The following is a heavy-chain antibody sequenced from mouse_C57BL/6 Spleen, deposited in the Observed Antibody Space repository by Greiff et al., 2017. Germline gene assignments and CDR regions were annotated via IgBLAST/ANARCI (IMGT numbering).Heavy chain of an antibody. J-gene: IGHJ1*03. CDR1: GFTFSSYA. CDR2: ISDGGSYT. CDR3: ARYLWYFDV. Sequence: EVQLVESGGGLVKPGGSLKISCAASGFTFSSYAMSWVRQTPEKRLEWVATISDGGSYTYYPDNVKGRFTISRDNAKNNLYLQMSHLESEDTAMYYCARYLWYFDVWGTGTTVTVSS. D-gene: IGHD5-1*01. V-gene: IGHV5-4*01.